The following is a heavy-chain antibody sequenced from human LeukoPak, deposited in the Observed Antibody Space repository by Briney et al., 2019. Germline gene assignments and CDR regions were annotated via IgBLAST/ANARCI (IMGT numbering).Heavy chain of an antibody. CDR3: AKDSKTYYDILTGHMDV. CDR2: IYSGGST. J-gene: IGHJ6*03. CDR1: GFTVSSNY. V-gene: IGHV3-53*05. Sequence: PGGSLRLSCAASGFTVSSNYMSWVRQAPGKGLEWVSVIYSGGSTYYADSVKGRFTISRDNSKNSLYLQMNSLRTEDTALYYCAKDSKTYYDILTGHMDVWGKGTTVTISS. D-gene: IGHD3-9*01.